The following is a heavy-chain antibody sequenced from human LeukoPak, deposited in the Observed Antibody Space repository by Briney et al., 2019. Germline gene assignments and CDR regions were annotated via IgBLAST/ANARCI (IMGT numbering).Heavy chain of an antibody. J-gene: IGHJ5*02. CDR2: INGGNGKT. D-gene: IGHD2-2*01. V-gene: IGHV1-3*01. CDR1: GYTFTDYA. Sequence: GASVKVSCKASGYTFTDYAIHWVRQVPGQSLEWMGWINGGNGKTKYSQKFQGRVTITRDTSASTAYMEVSSLRSEDTAVYYCARAGGIGYCSSTSCSYNWFDPWGQGTLVTVSS. CDR3: ARAGGIGYCSSTSCSYNWFDP.